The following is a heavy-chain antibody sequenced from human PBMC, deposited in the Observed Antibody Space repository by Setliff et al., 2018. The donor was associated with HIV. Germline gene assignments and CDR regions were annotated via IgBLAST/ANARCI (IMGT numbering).Heavy chain of an antibody. CDR2: IKPDGRDQ. D-gene: IGHD3-3*01. J-gene: IGHJ4*02. Sequence: GGSLRLSCVTSGFPFSDSRMNWVRQAPGKGLEWVANIKPDGRDQYYVDSVKGRFTISRDNSKNTLYLQMNSLTTEDTALYYCARVWMATVSSDYWGQGSLVTVSS. CDR3: ARVWMATVSSDY. CDR1: GFPFSDSR. V-gene: IGHV3-7*01.